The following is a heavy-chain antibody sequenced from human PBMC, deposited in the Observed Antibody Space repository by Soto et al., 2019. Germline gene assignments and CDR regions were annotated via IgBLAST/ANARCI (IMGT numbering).Heavy chain of an antibody. Sequence: GESLKISCAASGFTVSSNYMSWVRQAPGKGLEWVSVIYSGGSTYYADSVKGRFTISRDNSKNTLYLQMNSLRAEDTAVYYCARDGFCSGGSCYSKDVEGPAPFDYWGQGTLVTVSS. CDR2: IYSGGST. J-gene: IGHJ4*02. CDR3: ARDGFCSGGSCYSKDVEGPAPFDY. D-gene: IGHD2-15*01. CDR1: GFTVSSNY. V-gene: IGHV3-66*01.